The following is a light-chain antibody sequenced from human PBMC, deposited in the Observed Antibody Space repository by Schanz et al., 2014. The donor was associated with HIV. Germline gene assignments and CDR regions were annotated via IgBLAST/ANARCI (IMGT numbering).Light chain of an antibody. CDR2: EVS. J-gene: IGLJ1*01. V-gene: IGLV2-23*02. Sequence: QSALTQPASVSGSPGQSITISCTETSSDVGDYNFVSWYQQHPGKAPKLMIYEVSKRPSGVSNRFSGSKSGNTASLTISGLQAEDEADYYCCSYAGSSTYVFGTGTKLTVL. CDR3: CSYAGSSTYV. CDR1: SSDVGDYNF.